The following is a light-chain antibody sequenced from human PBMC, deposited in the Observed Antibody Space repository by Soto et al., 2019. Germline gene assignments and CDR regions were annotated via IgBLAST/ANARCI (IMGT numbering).Light chain of an antibody. CDR1: ISDVGGYNY. CDR2: EVN. V-gene: IGLV2-8*01. CDR3: SSYAGRSNV. Sequence: HSALAQPPSASGSPGPSVAISCTGTISDVGGYNYVSWYQQHPGKAPKLMIYEVNKRPSGVPDRFSGSKSGNTASLTVSGLQAEDEADYYCSSYAGRSNVFGTGTKVTVL. J-gene: IGLJ1*01.